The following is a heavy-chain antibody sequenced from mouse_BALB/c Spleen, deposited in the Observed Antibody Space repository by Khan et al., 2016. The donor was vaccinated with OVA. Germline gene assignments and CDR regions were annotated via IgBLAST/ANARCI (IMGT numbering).Heavy chain of an antibody. CDR1: GYSFTVYY. CDR3: ARGYEFFPY. Sequence: EVQLQQSGPDLVKPGASVKISCKASGYSFTVYYMTWVKQSHGKSPEWIGRVNPNNGDTNYNQNFKGKAILTVDKSSNTAYMEIRSLPSKDSAVFYCARGYEFFPYWGQGTLVTVSA. V-gene: IGHV1-26*01. CDR2: VNPNNGDT. D-gene: IGHD2-12*01. J-gene: IGHJ3*01.